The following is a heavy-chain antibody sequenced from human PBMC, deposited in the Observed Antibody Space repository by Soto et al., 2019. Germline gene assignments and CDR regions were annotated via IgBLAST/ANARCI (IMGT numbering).Heavy chain of an antibody. D-gene: IGHD3-16*01. Sequence: GGSLRLSCAASGFTFSSYAMSWVRQAPGKGLEWVSAISGSGGSTYYADSVKGRFTISRDNSKNTLYLQRNSLRAEATALYSCAKEGRGGCELPYFDYWGQGTLVTVSS. CDR1: GFTFSSYA. V-gene: IGHV3-23*01. CDR2: ISGSGGST. J-gene: IGHJ4*02. CDR3: AKEGRGGCELPYFDY.